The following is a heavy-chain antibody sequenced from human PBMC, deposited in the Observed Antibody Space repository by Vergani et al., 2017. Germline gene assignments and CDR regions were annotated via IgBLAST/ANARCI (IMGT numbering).Heavy chain of an antibody. V-gene: IGHV4-34*01. J-gene: IGHJ4*02. CDR3: ARVLDSGWQSTRYFDN. CDR2: INHSGST. D-gene: IGHD5-12*01. CDR1: GGSFSGYY. Sequence: QVQLQQWGAGLLKPSETLSLTCAVYGGSFSGYYWSWIRQPPGKGLEWIVEINHSGSTNYNPSLKSRVTISVDTSKNQFSLKLSPVTAADTAVYHCARVLDSGWQSTRYFDNWGQGTLVTVSS.